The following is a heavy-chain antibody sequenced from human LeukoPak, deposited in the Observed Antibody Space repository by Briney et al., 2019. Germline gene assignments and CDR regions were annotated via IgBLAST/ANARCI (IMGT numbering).Heavy chain of an antibody. V-gene: IGHV3-20*04. CDR3: ARVGGGQKAFDI. CDR2: IDWNGGRT. CDR1: GFIFDDYG. D-gene: IGHD2-15*01. J-gene: IGHJ3*02. Sequence: GGSLRLSCAASGFIFDDYGMTWVRQAPGKGLEWVSGIDWNGGRTGYADSVKGRFTISRDNAKNSLYLQMNSLRAEDTALYYCARVGGGQKAFDIWGQGTMVTVSS.